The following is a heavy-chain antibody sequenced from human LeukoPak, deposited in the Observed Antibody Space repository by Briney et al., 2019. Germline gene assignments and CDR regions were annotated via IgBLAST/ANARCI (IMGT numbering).Heavy chain of an antibody. CDR3: ARVGVVVPAALGGVDY. CDR1: GFTFSSYS. Sequence: PGGSLRLSCAASGFTFSSYSMNWVRQAPGKGLEWVSYISSSSSTIYYADSVKGRFTISRDNAKNSLYLQMNSLRAEDTAVYDCARVGVVVPAALGGVDYWGQGTLVTVSS. D-gene: IGHD2-2*01. V-gene: IGHV3-48*04. CDR2: ISSSSSTI. J-gene: IGHJ4*02.